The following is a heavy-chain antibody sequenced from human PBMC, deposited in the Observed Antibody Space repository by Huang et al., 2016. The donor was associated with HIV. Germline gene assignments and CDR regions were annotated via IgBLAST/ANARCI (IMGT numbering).Heavy chain of an antibody. V-gene: IGHV3-48*01. Sequence: EVQLVESGGGLMQPGGSLRLSCAASGFTFNGHSMHWVRQAPGKGLEWISYISRRSSNIYYAHSVKGRFTISRDNAKNSLYLQMNSLRAEDTAVYYCARDNRVSIFGAIMGYYFDYWGQGTLVTISS. D-gene: IGHD3-3*01. CDR1: GFTFNGHS. J-gene: IGHJ4*02. CDR2: ISRRSSNI. CDR3: ARDNRVSIFGAIMGYYFDY.